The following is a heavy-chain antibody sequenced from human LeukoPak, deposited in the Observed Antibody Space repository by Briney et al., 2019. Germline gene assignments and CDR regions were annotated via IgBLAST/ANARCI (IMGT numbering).Heavy chain of an antibody. V-gene: IGHV5-51*01. D-gene: IGHD6-13*01. J-gene: IGHJ4*02. CDR2: IYPGDSDT. Sequence: GESLKISCKGSGYSFTSYWIGWVRQMPGKGLEWMGIIYPGDSDTRYSPSFQGQVTISADKSISTAYMELSRLRSDDTAVYYCARDRYSSSWSPGIGYWGQGTLVTVSS. CDR3: ARDRYSSSWSPGIGY. CDR1: GYSFTSYW.